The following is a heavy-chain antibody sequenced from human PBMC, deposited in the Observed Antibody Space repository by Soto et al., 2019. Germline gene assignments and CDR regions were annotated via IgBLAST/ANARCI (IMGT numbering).Heavy chain of an antibody. V-gene: IGHV1-69*12. J-gene: IGHJ3*02. CDR2: IIPIFRTP. Sequence: VLLVQSGAEVKQPGSSVKVSCKASGGTISTYAITWVRQAPGQGLEWVGGIIPIFRTPNYAQNLQGRVTITADESTSTAYMKLSNLRSEDTAVYYCARGDGDNNAFDIWGQGTVVTVSS. CDR3: ARGDGDNNAFDI. D-gene: IGHD1-20*01. CDR1: GGTISTYA.